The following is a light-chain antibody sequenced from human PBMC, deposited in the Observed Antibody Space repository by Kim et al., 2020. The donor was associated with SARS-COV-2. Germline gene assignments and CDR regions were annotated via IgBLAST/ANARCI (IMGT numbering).Light chain of an antibody. CDR3: QELNTYPRVT. J-gene: IGKJ5*01. Sequence: YVGDRVTISCRASQGIGSYLAWYQQKPGKAPKLLIYAASTLQSGVPSRFSGSGSGTEFTLTISSLQPEDFATCYCQELNTYPRVTFGQGTRLEIK. V-gene: IGKV1-9*01. CDR1: QGIGSY. CDR2: AAS.